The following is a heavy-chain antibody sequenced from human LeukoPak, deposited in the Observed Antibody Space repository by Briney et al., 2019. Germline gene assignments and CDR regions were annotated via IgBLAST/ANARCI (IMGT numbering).Heavy chain of an antibody. CDR2: IYHSGST. D-gene: IGHD1-26*01. CDR1: GYSISSGYY. V-gene: IGHV4-38-2*02. CDR3: ARDGGHVGDAFDI. J-gene: IGHJ3*02. Sequence: SETLSLTCTVSGYSISSGYYWGWIRQPPGKGLEWIGSIYHSGSTYYNPSLKSRVTISVDTSKNQFSLKLSSVTAADTAVYYRARDGGHVGDAFDIWGQGTMVTVSS.